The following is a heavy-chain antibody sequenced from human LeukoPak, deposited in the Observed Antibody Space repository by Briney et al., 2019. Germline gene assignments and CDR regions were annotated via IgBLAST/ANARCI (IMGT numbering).Heavy chain of an antibody. Sequence: GGSLRLSCAASGFAVSSNYMSWVRQAPGKGLEWVSVIYSGGSTYCADSVKGRFTISRDNSKNTLYLQMNGLRAEDTAVYYCARESKSSGWYYYGMDVWGQGTTVTVSS. D-gene: IGHD6-19*01. V-gene: IGHV3-66*01. CDR1: GFAVSSNY. CDR2: IYSGGST. J-gene: IGHJ6*02. CDR3: ARESKSSGWYYYGMDV.